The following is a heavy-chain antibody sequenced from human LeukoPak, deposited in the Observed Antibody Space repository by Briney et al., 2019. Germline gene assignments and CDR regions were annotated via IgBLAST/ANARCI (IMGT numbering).Heavy chain of an antibody. V-gene: IGHV3-30-3*01. CDR3: ARDPPNSYYFDY. Sequence: GGSLRLSCAASGFTFNNAWMSWVRQAPGKGLEWVAVISYDGSNKYYADSVKGRFTISRDNSKNTLYLQMNSLRAEDTAVYYCARDPPNSYYFDYWGQGTLVTVSS. CDR1: GFTFNNAW. CDR2: ISYDGSNK. D-gene: IGHD4-23*01. J-gene: IGHJ4*02.